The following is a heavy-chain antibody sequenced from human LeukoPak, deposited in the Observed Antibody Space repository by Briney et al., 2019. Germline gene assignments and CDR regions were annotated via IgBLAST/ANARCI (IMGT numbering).Heavy chain of an antibody. CDR1: CYTFTSYG. CDR3: ARGPVTLSDAFDI. J-gene: IGHJ3*02. V-gene: IGHV1-18*01. CDR2: ISIYNGNT. D-gene: IGHD3-16*01. Sequence: ASVKVSCKAFCYTFTSYGISWVRQAPGQGLEWMGWISIYNGNTNHAQKLQGRVAMTTDTSTSTAYMELRSLRSDDTAVYYCARGPVTLSDAFDIWGQGTMVTVSS.